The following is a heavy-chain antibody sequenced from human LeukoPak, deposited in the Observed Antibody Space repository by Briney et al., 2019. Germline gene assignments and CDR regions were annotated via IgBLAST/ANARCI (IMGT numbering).Heavy chain of an antibody. D-gene: IGHD1-20*01. CDR1: GGSISSTTYY. V-gene: IGHV4-39*01. CDR2: IYYSGST. Sequence: SETLSLTCTVSGGSISSTTYYWGWIRQPPGKGLEWIGTIYYSGSTYYNPSLSSRVTISVDTSKNQFSLKLRSVTAADTAVYYCARGCPRSEVGAVTGTCYFDNWGQGTLVTVSS. CDR3: ARGCPRSEVGAVTGTCYFDN. J-gene: IGHJ4*02.